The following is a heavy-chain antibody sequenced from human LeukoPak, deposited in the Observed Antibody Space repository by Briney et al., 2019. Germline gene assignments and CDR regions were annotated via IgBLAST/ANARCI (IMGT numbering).Heavy chain of an antibody. D-gene: IGHD3-22*01. J-gene: IGHJ5*02. CDR3: ARDLGQYYDTSDNWFDP. Sequence: GGSLRLSCAASGFTFDDYGMSWVRQGPGKGLEWVSGISWNGGSTGYADSVKGRFTISRDNAKNSLYLQMNSLRAEDTAVYYCARDLGQYYDTSDNWFDPWGQGTLVTVSS. CDR1: GFTFDDYG. V-gene: IGHV3-20*04. CDR2: ISWNGGST.